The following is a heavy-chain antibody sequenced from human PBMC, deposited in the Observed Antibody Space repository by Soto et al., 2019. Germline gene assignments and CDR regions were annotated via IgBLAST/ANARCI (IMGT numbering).Heavy chain of an antibody. CDR1: GFTFSSYS. D-gene: IGHD6-13*01. V-gene: IGHV3-21*04. CDR3: ARGGHSSSWYSNWFDP. Sequence: GGSLRLSCAASGFTFSSYSMNWVRQAPGKGLEWVSSISSGSSYIYYADSVKGRFTISRDNAKNSLYLQMNSSVTAADTAVYYCARGGHSSSWYSNWFDPWGQGTLVTVSS. J-gene: IGHJ5*02. CDR2: ISSGSSYI.